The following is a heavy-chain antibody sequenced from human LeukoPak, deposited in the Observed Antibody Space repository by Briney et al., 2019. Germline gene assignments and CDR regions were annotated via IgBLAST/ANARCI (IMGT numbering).Heavy chain of an antibody. J-gene: IGHJ4*02. CDR3: AKRSRVAAAGTFFDY. Sequence: PPGRSLRLSCAASGFTFSSYAMHWVRQAPGKGLEWVAVISYDGSNKYYADSVKGRFTISRDNSKNTLYLQMNSLRAEDTAVYYCAKRSRVAAAGTFFDYWGQGTLVTVSS. CDR1: GFTFSSYA. CDR2: ISYDGSNK. V-gene: IGHV3-30-3*02. D-gene: IGHD6-13*01.